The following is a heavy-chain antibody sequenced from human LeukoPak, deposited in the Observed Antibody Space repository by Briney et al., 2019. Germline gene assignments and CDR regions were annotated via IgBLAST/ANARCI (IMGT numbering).Heavy chain of an antibody. CDR2: ISSSSSSM. V-gene: IGHV3-48*02. CDR1: GXTFSSFG. J-gene: IGHJ4*02. D-gene: IGHD3-10*01. Sequence: GGSLRLSCAASGXTFSSFGMYWVRQAPGKGLESVSYISSSSSSMFYADSVKGRFTISRDNAKNSLYLQMNSLRDEDTAVYYCARTDLWFGESDKGSFDYWGQGTLVTVSS. CDR3: ARTDLWFGESDKGSFDY.